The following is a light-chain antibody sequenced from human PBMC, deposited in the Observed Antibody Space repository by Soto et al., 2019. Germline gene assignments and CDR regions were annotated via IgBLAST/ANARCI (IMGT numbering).Light chain of an antibody. J-gene: IGKJ1*01. CDR3: QQNYGTPGT. CDR1: QSLNSK. Sequence: EIVMTQSPATLSVSPGQRATLSCRASQSLNSKLAWYQQKPGQAPRLLIYGVSTRATGIPARFSGSGSGTEFTLTISSLQSEDFAVYYCQQNYGTPGTFGQGTKVDVK. V-gene: IGKV3-15*01. CDR2: GVS.